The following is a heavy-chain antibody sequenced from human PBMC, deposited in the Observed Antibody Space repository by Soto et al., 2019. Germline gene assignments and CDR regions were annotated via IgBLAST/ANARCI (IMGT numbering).Heavy chain of an antibody. V-gene: IGHV4-39*01. CDR3: ARHGAVAGYFDY. J-gene: IGHJ4*02. CDR2: IYYSGST. Sequence: SETLSLTCAVSGGSISSSSYYWGWIRQPPGKGLEWIGSIYYSGSTYYNPSLKSRVTISVDTSKNQFSLKLSSVTAADTAVYYCARHGAVAGYFDYWGQGTLVIVSS. D-gene: IGHD6-19*01. CDR1: GGSISSSSYY.